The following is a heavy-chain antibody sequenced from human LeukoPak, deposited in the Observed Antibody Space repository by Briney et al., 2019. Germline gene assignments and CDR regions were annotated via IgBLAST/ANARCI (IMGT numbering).Heavy chain of an antibody. CDR3: AVPGGGGWSWAPLDY. CDR1: GFTFSSYA. J-gene: IGHJ4*02. V-gene: IGHV3-30*04. CDR2: ISYDGTK. D-gene: IGHD6-19*01. Sequence: PGRSLRLSCAASGFTFSSYAMHWVRQAPGKGLEWVAFISYDGTKYYADSVKGRFTISRDNSKNTLYLQMNSLRDEDTAVYYCAVPGGGGWSWAPLDYWGQGTLVTVSS.